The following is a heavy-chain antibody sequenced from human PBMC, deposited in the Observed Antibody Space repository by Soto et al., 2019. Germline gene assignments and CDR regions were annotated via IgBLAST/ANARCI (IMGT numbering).Heavy chain of an antibody. CDR1: GDSISSVNW. V-gene: IGHV4-4*02. J-gene: IGHJ5*02. CDR2: IYHSGST. CDR3: ATFSGFFTISPFDA. Sequence: SETLSLTCGVSGDSISSVNWWSWVRQSPGKGLEWIGEIYHSGSTNFNPSLQSRVTMSVDKSKNEFSLQLTSVTAADAAVYYCATFSGFFTISPFDAWGQGXLVTVYS. D-gene: IGHD2-8*01.